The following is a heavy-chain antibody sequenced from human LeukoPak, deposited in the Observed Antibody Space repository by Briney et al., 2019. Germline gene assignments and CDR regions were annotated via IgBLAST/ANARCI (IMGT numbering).Heavy chain of an antibody. J-gene: IGHJ5*02. Sequence: GASVKVSCKASGGTFSSYAISWVRQAPGQGLEWMGGIIPIFGTANYAQKFQGRVTMTRSTSISTAYMELSSLRSEDTAVYYCARGLQFDPWGQGTLVTVSS. CDR3: ARGLQFDP. CDR2: IIPIFGTA. CDR1: GGTFSSYA. V-gene: IGHV1-69*05.